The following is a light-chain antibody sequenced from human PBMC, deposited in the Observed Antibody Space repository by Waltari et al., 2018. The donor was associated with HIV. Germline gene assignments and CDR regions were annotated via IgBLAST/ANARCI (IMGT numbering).Light chain of an antibody. CDR3: QQYDSGPQGIT. CDR2: EAA. Sequence: EIVMTQSPPTLSVSPGQRVTLSCRASQTISAKVAWYQQRPGQAPRLLIYEAATRPTGIPARFSGSGSGTEFTLTISSLQSEDFATYFCQQYDSGPQGITFGQGTMLEIK. V-gene: IGKV3-15*01. CDR1: QTISAK. J-gene: IGKJ2*01.